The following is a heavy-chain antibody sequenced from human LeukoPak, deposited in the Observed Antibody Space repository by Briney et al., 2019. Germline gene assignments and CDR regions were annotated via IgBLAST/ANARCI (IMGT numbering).Heavy chain of an antibody. J-gene: IGHJ4*02. Sequence: PGGSLRLSCAASGFTFNTYSMNWVRQAPGKGLEWVSYISSSSSTIYYADSVKGRFTISRDNAKNSLYLQMNSLRAEDTAVYYCARGGGYCSTTKCPHLGRWGQGALVTVSS. CDR3: ARGGGYCSTTKCPHLGR. CDR2: ISSSSSTI. V-gene: IGHV3-48*01. D-gene: IGHD2-2*01. CDR1: GFTFNTYS.